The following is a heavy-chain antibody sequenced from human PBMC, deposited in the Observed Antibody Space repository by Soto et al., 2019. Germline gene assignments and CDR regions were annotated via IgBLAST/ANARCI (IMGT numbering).Heavy chain of an antibody. Sequence: GGSLRLSCAASGFTFSSYAMSWVRQAPGKGLQWVSAISGSGGSTYYADSVKGRFTISRDNSKNTLYLQMNSLRAEDTAVYYCANSPIYRTVDGIVWFDPWGQGTLVTVSS. J-gene: IGHJ5*02. D-gene: IGHD6-19*01. CDR2: ISGSGGST. CDR3: ANSPIYRTVDGIVWFDP. CDR1: GFTFSSYA. V-gene: IGHV3-23*01.